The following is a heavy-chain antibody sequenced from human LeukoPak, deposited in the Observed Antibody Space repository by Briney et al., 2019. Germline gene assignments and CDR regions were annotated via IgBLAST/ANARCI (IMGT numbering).Heavy chain of an antibody. J-gene: IGHJ5*02. D-gene: IGHD6-13*01. CDR3: ARRYSSSLYGWFDP. CDR2: INYSGRT. CDR1: GGSISSSSYY. V-gene: IGHV4-39*01. Sequence: SETLSLTCTVSGGSISSSSYYWGWIRQPPGKGLEWIASINYSGRTYYNPSLKSRVTISVDTSKNQFSLKLTSMTAADTAVYYCARRYSSSLYGWFDPWGQGTLVTVSS.